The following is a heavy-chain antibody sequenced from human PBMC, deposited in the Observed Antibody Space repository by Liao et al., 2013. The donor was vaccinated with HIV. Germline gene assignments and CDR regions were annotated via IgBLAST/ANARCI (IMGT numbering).Heavy chain of an antibody. D-gene: IGHD5-18*01. CDR2: IYTSGST. CDR3: ARESYGYFRYYYYMDV. V-gene: IGHV4-4*07. Sequence: QVQLQESGPGLVKPSETLSLTCTVSGGYISSYYWSWIRQPAGKGLEWIGRIYTSGSTNYNPSLKSRVTMSVDTSKNQFSLKLSSVTAADTAVYYCARESYGYFRYYYYMDVWGKGTTVTVSS. J-gene: IGHJ6*03. CDR1: GGYISSYY.